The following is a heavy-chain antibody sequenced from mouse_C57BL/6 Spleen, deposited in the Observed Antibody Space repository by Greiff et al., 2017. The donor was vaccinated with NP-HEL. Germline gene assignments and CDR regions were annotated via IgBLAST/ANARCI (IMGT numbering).Heavy chain of an antibody. CDR2: IHPNSGST. D-gene: IGHD1-1*01. Sequence: QVQLQQPGAELVKPGASVKLSCKASGYTFTSYWMHWVKQRPGQGLEWIGMIHPNSGSTNYNEKFKSKATLTVDKSSSTAYMQLSSLTSADSAVYDCASLYGSSLYYFDYWGQGTTLTVSS. CDR3: ASLYGSSLYYFDY. CDR1: GYTFTSYW. J-gene: IGHJ2*01. V-gene: IGHV1-64*01.